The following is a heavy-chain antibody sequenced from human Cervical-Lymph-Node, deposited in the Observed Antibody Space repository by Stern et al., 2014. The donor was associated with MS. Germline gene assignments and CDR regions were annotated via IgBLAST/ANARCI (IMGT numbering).Heavy chain of an antibody. D-gene: IGHD3-3*01. V-gene: IGHV4-39*01. CDR3: ARHDQFLGGMDV. Sequence: MQLVESGPGLVKPSETLSLACTVSGASVSSGSYYWGWIRQSPGKRLEWIGYVYYTGTPYSNPSLGRGVAISVDTPNNPFFRNRSWVTATDTAVYYCARHDQFLGGMDVWGQGTTVTVSS. CDR1: GASVSSGSYY. CDR2: VYYTGTP. J-gene: IGHJ6*02.